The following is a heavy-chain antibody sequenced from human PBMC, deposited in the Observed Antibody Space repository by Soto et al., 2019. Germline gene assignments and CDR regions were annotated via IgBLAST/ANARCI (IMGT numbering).Heavy chain of an antibody. CDR3: ARMATFGSLNWFDP. J-gene: IGHJ5*02. CDR1: GYTFSNYG. CDR2: ISLYSDGT. D-gene: IGHD3-16*01. V-gene: IGHV1-18*01. Sequence: ASVKVSCKTSGYTFSNYGITWVRQAPGQPLEWLGWISLYSDGTNYAQKFQGRVSMTTDISIATAYMELSSLRSDDTAIYYCARMATFGSLNWFDPWGQGTLVTVSS.